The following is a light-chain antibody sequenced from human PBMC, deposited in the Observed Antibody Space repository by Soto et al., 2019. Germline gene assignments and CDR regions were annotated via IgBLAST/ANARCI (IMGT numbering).Light chain of an antibody. J-gene: IGKJ1*01. V-gene: IGKV1-39*01. CDR2: GAS. Sequence: DIQMTQSPSSLSASVGDRVTITCRASQSISNYLNWYQQKPGKAPKVLIYGASSLQSGVPSRFSGSGSGTDFTLTISSLQPEDFATYYCQQSYGVPRTFGQGTRVEIK. CDR1: QSISNY. CDR3: QQSYGVPRT.